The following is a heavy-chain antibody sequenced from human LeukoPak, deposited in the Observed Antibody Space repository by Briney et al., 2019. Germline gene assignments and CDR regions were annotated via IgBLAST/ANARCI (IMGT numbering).Heavy chain of an antibody. CDR2: INPNSGGT. CDR3: ATYSGSYSSDFDY. Sequence: GASVKVSCKASGYTFTGYYMHWVRQAPGQGLERMGWINPNSGGTNYAQKFQGRVTMTRDTSISTAYMELSRLRSDDTAVYYCATYSGSYSSDFDYWGQGTLVTVSS. V-gene: IGHV1-2*02. J-gene: IGHJ4*02. D-gene: IGHD1-26*01. CDR1: GYTFTGYY.